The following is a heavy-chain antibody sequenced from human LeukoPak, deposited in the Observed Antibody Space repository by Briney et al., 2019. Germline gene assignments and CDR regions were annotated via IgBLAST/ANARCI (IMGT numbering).Heavy chain of an antibody. V-gene: IGHV4-34*01. CDR3: ARVDLLGYYYMDV. D-gene: IGHD3-9*01. CDR1: GGSFSGYY. CDR2: INHSGST. J-gene: IGHJ6*03. Sequence: SETLSLTCAVYGGSFSGYYWSWIRQPPGKGLEWIGEINHSGSTNYNPSLKSRVTISVDTSKNQFSLKLSSVTAADTAVYYCARVDLLGYYYMDVWGKGTTVTVSS.